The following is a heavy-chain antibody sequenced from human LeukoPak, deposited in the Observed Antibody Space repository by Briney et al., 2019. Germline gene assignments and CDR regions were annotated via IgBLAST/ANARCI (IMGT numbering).Heavy chain of an antibody. Sequence: GGSLRLSCTASGFTFSNFWMGWVRQAPGKGPEWVANIKQDGSEKYYVDSVKGRFTISRDNAKNSLYLQMNSLRAEDTAVYYCARDILRDGYNDYWGQGTLVTVSS. J-gene: IGHJ4*02. V-gene: IGHV3-7*01. CDR2: IKQDGSEK. CDR1: GFTFSNFW. D-gene: IGHD5-24*01. CDR3: ARDILRDGYNDY.